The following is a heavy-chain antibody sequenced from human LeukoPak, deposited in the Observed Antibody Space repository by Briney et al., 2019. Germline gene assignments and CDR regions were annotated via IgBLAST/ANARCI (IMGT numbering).Heavy chain of an antibody. Sequence: ASVKVSCKASGYTFTSYGISWVRQAPGQGLEWMGWISAYNGNTNYAQKLQGRVTMTTDTSTSTAYMELRSLRSDDTAVYYCARGGDIVVVPAATYFDYWGQGTLVTVSS. D-gene: IGHD2-2*01. CDR3: ARGGDIVVVPAATYFDY. V-gene: IGHV1-18*01. CDR1: GYTFTSYG. CDR2: ISAYNGNT. J-gene: IGHJ4*02.